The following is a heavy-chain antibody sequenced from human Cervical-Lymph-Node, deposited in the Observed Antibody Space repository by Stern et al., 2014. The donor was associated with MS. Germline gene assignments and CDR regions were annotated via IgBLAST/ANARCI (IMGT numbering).Heavy chain of an antibody. CDR2: IIPLFGTP. CDR3: VQSTIFGLPYNPILDY. V-gene: IGHV1-69*12. Sequence: QDQLVQSGAEVKKPGSSVKVSCKASGGTFRHYAFSWVRQAPGQGLEWMGGIIPLFGTPTYAQRFQGRVTVGADESTSADYMEMNSLTSEDTAIYYCVQSTIFGLPYNPILDYWGQGTLVTVSS. CDR1: GGTFRHYA. D-gene: IGHD3-3*01. J-gene: IGHJ4*02.